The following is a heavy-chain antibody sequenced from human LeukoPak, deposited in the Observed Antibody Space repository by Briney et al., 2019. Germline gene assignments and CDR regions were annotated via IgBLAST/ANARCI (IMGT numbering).Heavy chain of an antibody. D-gene: IGHD3-10*01. CDR2: IKGDGGSP. CDR3: ARKPDYYGADY. Sequence: GGSLRLSCAASGFTFSNYWMHWVRQAPGKGLVWVSRIKGDGGSPTYADSVKGRFTTSRDNAKHTLYLQMNSVRAEDTAVYYCARKPDYYGADYWGQGTLVTVSS. J-gene: IGHJ4*02. CDR1: GFTFSNYW. V-gene: IGHV3-74*01.